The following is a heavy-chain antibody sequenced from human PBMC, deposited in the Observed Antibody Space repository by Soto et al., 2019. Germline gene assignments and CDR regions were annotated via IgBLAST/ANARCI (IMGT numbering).Heavy chain of an antibody. Sequence: SQTLSLTCAISGDSVSSNSAAWNWIRQSPSGGLEWLGRTYYRSKWYNDYAVSVKSRITINPDTSKNQFSLQLNSVTPEDTAVYYCARGYSSSWYSWFDPWGQGTLVTVSS. CDR3: ARGYSSSWYSWFDP. D-gene: IGHD6-13*01. CDR2: TYYRSKWYN. J-gene: IGHJ5*02. V-gene: IGHV6-1*01. CDR1: GDSVSSNSAA.